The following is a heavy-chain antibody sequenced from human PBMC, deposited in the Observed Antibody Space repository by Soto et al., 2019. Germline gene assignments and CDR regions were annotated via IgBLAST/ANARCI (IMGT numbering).Heavy chain of an antibody. V-gene: IGHV3-48*02. D-gene: IGHD4-17*01. CDR1: GFTFSSYS. CDR2: ISSESITT. CDR3: ARERSGGDDYGDPRES. Sequence: EVQLVESGGGLVQPGGSLRLSCAASGFTFSSYSMNWVRQAPGKGLEWVSYISSESITTYYADSVKGRFAISRDNAKNSLYLQMDSLRDEDTAVYYCARERSGGDDYGDPRESWGQGTLVTVSS. J-gene: IGHJ5*02.